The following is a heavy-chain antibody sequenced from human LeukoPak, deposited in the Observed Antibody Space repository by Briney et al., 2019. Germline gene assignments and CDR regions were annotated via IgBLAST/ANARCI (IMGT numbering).Heavy chain of an antibody. D-gene: IGHD3-16*02. CDR3: ARYDVWGTYRAFDY. CDR1: GGSISSSPYY. J-gene: IGHJ4*02. CDR2: IYYSGTT. V-gene: IGHV4-39*07. Sequence: PSETLSLTCTVSGGSISSSPYYWGWIRQPPGKGLEWIGSIYYSGTTHYSPSLESRVTISVDTSKNQFSLKLSSVTAADTAMYYCARYDVWGTYRAFDYWGQGTLVTVSS.